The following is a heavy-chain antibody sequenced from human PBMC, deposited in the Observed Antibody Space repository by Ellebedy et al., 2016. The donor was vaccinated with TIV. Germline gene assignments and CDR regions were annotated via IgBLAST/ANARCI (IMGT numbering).Heavy chain of an antibody. D-gene: IGHD5/OR15-5a*01. CDR3: TRGFYEKFDP. J-gene: IGHJ5*02. Sequence: ASVKVSCKASGYTFTKYGISWVRQAPGQGLEWMGCISGYKGDTHYAQKFQGRVTMTIDTSTSTVYMELRSLSFDDTAVYYCTRGFYEKFDPWGQGTRVTVS. CDR2: ISGYKGDT. V-gene: IGHV1-18*04. CDR1: GYTFTKYG.